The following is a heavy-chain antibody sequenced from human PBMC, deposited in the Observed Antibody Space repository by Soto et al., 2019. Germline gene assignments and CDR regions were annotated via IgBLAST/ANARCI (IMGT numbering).Heavy chain of an antibody. CDR3: GFGRFPSPVFDI. D-gene: IGHD3-10*01. V-gene: IGHV5-51*01. CDR2: IYPGDSDT. CDR1: GYKFTNYW. J-gene: IGHJ3*02. Sequence: GESLKISCQGSGYKFTNYWIGWVRQMPGKGLEWMGIIYPGDSDTRYSPSFQGQVTISADKSISTAYLQWSSLKASDTAVYYCGFGRFPSPVFDIWGQGTMVTVSS.